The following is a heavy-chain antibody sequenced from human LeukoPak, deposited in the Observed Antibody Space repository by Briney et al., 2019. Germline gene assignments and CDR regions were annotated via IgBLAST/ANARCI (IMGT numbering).Heavy chain of an antibody. D-gene: IGHD3-10*01. Sequence: ASVKVSCKASGYTFTSYDINWVRQATGQGLEWMGWMNPNSGNTGYAQKLQGRVTMTTDTSTSTAYMELRSLRSDNTAVYYCARDRRGRYYYYYMDVWGKGTTVTISS. CDR3: ARDRRGRYYYYYMDV. V-gene: IGHV1-8*01. CDR1: GYTFTSYD. J-gene: IGHJ6*03. CDR2: MNPNSGNT.